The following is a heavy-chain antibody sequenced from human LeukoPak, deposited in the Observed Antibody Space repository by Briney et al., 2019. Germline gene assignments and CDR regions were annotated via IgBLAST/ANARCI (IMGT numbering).Heavy chain of an antibody. CDR1: GFTFSSFA. V-gene: IGHV3-23*01. J-gene: IGHJ3*01. CDR2: ISGNGVGT. Sequence: PGGSLRLSCAASGFTFSSFAMRWVRQAPGKGLEWVSSISGNGVGTYYADSVKGRFTISRDNAKNSLYLQMNSLRAEDTAVYYCARSFDFWGQGTMVTVSS. CDR3: ARSFDF.